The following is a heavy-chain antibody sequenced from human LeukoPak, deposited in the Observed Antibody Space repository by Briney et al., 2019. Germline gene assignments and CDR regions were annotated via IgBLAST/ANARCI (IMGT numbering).Heavy chain of an antibody. CDR1: GYTFTSYY. D-gene: IGHD5-18*01. J-gene: IGHJ4*02. CDR3: ARSGYSYGYDFDY. CDR2: INPSGGST. Sequence: ASVKVSCKASGYTFTSYYMHWVRQAPGQGLEWMGIINPSGGSTTYAQKFQGRVTMTRDTSTSTVYMELSSLRSEDTAVYYCARSGYSYGYDFDYWGQGTLVTVS. V-gene: IGHV1-46*01.